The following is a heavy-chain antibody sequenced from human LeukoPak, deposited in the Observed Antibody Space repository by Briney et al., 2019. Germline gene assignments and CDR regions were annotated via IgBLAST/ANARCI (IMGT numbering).Heavy chain of an antibody. CDR1: GYTFTGYY. D-gene: IGHD6-19*01. CDR3: ARLFVGQWLAKNWFGP. Sequence: ASVKVSCKASGYTFTGYYMHWVRQAPGQGLEWMGWINPNSGGTNYAQKFQGRVTMTRDTSISTAYMELSRLRSDDTAVYYCARLFVGQWLAKNWFGPWGQGTLVTVSS. CDR2: INPNSGGT. J-gene: IGHJ5*02. V-gene: IGHV1-2*02.